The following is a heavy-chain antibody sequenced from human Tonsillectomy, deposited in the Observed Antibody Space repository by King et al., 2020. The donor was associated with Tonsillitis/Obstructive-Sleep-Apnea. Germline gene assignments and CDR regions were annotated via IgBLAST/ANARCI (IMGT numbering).Heavy chain of an antibody. CDR3: ARDLLRGYSGYATDY. J-gene: IGHJ4*02. V-gene: IGHV1-69*09. CDR2: IIPILGIA. CDR1: GGTFSSYA. D-gene: IGHD5-12*01. Sequence: QLVQSGAEVKKPGSSVKVSCKASGGTFSSYAISWVRQAPGQGLEWMGRIIPILGIANYAQKFQGRVTITADKSTSTAYMELSSLRSEDTAVYYCARDLLRGYSGYATDYWGQGTLVTVSS.